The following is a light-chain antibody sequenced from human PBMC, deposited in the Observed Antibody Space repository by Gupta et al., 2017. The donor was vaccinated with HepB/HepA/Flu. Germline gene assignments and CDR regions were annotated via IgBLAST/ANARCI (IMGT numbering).Light chain of an antibody. Sequence: EIVLTQSPATLSLSPGERASLSCRANLNIYTYLAWYQKKPGLAPRLLISDASKMATCSAVRFSGSGFRNEFTLTIRILETEEFAVYYRQERFNGPQGSWTFGQGTKVEI. CDR1: LNIYTY. CDR2: DAS. CDR3: QERFNGPQGSWT. J-gene: IGKJ1*01. V-gene: IGKV3-11*01.